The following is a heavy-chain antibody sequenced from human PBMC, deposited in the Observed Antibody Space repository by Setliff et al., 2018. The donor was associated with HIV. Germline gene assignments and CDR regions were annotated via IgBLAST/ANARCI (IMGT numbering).Heavy chain of an antibody. Sequence: PSETLSLTCTVSGDSISGYHWNWLRQTPGKGLEWIGYIYTSRGTNYNHSLRTRVIISVDTSNQFSLKLSSVTAADAAVYYCARSPSYRSSWEYYFDYWGQGILVTVSS. CDR3: ARSPSYRSSWEYYFDY. CDR2: IYTSRGT. V-gene: IGHV4-4*09. CDR1: GDSISGYH. J-gene: IGHJ4*02. D-gene: IGHD6-13*01.